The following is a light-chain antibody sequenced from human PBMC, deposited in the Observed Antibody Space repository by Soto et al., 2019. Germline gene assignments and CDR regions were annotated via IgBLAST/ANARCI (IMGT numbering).Light chain of an antibody. CDR2: AAS. J-gene: IGKJ1*01. CDR1: QGISNW. V-gene: IGKV1-12*02. CDR3: QQANSFPWT. Sequence: DIQLTQSPSSVSASVGDRVTVTCRASQGISNWLAWYQQKQGKAPKLLISAASSLHSGGPSRFSGSGSGTDFTLIISSLQPEDFATYYCQQANSFPWTFGQGTKVEIK.